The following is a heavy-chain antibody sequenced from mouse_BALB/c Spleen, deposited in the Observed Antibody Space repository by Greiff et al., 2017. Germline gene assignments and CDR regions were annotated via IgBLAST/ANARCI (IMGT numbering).Heavy chain of an antibody. J-gene: IGHJ4*01. Sequence: DVHLVESGGGLVQPGGSRKLSCAASGFTFSSFGMHWVRQAPEKGLEWVAYISSGSSTIYYADTVKGRFTISSDNPKNTLFLQMTSLRSEDTAMYYCARRSMTPYAMDYWGQGTSVTVSS. CDR3: ARRSMTPYAMDY. D-gene: IGHD2-10*02. CDR1: GFTFSSFG. CDR2: ISSGSSTI. V-gene: IGHV5-17*02.